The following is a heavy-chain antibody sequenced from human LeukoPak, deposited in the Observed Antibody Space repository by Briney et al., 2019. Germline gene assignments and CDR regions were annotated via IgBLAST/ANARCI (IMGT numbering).Heavy chain of an antibody. J-gene: IGHJ3*01. V-gene: IGHV3-7*03. D-gene: IGHD6-6*01. CDR2: INSDGSEG. Sequence: GGSLRLSCAVSGFTFSGFWMSWSRQAPGKGLEWVASINSDGSEGYYADVVKGRFTISRDNAKNSLHLQINSLRAEDTAVYYCARSSYSSSSSVWGQGTMVTVSS. CDR1: GFTFSGFW. CDR3: ARSSYSSSSSV.